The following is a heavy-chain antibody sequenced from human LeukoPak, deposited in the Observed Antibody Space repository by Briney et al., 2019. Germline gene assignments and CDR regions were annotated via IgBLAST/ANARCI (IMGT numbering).Heavy chain of an antibody. CDR3: ARDRASAGGFDY. Sequence: SETLSLTCSVSGGSISPYYWSWVRQPAGKGLEGIGYIYYSGTTNYNPSLQSRVTISVATSKNQFSLKLSSVTAADTALYYCARDRASAGGFDYWGQGTLVTVSS. V-gene: IGHV4-59*01. J-gene: IGHJ4*02. D-gene: IGHD2-15*01. CDR1: GGSISPYY. CDR2: IYYSGTT.